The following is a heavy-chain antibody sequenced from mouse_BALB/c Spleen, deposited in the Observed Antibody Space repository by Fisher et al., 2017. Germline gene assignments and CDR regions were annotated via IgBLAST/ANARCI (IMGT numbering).Heavy chain of an antibody. CDR3: ARDHDSYWYFDV. D-gene: IGHD2-4*01. V-gene: IGHV5-9-4*01. Sequence: RFTISRDNAKNTLYLEMSSLRSEDTAMYYCARDHDSYWYFDVWGAGTTVTVSS. J-gene: IGHJ1*01.